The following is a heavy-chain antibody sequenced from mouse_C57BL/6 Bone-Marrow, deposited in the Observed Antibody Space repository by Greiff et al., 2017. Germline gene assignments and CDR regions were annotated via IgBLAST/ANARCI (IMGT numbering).Heavy chain of an antibody. CDR3: ASYGGYSFDY. CDR2: IDPSDSYT. V-gene: IGHV1-50*01. Sequence: QVHVKQSGAELVKPGASVKLSCKASGYTFTSYWMQWVKQRPGQGLEWIGEIDPSDSYTNYNHKFKGKATLTVDTSSSTAYMQLSSLTSEDSAVYYCASYGGYSFDYWGQGTTLTVSS. CDR1: GYTFTSYW. D-gene: IGHD1-2*01. J-gene: IGHJ2*01.